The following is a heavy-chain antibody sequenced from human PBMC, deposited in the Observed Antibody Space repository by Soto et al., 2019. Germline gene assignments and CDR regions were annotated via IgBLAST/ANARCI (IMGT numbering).Heavy chain of an antibody. CDR1: RGTFTNYA. Sequence: QVYLVQSGAEVKKPGSSVKVSCKALRGTFTNYAFSWVRQAPGQVLEWMGGIMPFFGSANYAQKFQGRINITADESASSVYLDLTSLRSEDTAVYYFARDRAGYYSHFVYWGQGTLVTVSS. CDR3: ARDRAGYYSHFVY. J-gene: IGHJ4*02. D-gene: IGHD3-22*01. CDR2: IMPFFGSA. V-gene: IGHV1-69*01.